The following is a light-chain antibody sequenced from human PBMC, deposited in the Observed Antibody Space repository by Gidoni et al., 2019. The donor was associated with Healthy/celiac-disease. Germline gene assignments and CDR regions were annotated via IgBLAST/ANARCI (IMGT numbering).Light chain of an antibody. J-gene: IGKJ2*01. V-gene: IGKV1-39*01. CDR1: QSISSY. CDR3: QQSYSTPRYT. Sequence: DIQMTQSPSSLPASVGDRVTIPCRASQSISSYLNWYHQKPGKAPKLLLYAASSLQSGVPSRFSGSGSGTDFTLTISSLQPEDFATYYCQQSYSTPRYTFGQGTKLEIK. CDR2: AAS.